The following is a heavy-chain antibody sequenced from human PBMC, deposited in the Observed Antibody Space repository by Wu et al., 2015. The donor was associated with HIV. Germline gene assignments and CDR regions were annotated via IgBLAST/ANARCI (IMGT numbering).Heavy chain of an antibody. J-gene: IGHJ4*02. D-gene: IGHD3-10*01. CDR2: IIPISGPG. V-gene: IGHV1-69*13. CDR1: GGTFSKSG. CDR3: ARVQITMVRGVIVTSGEYYFDY. Sequence: QVQLVQSGAEIKKPGSSVKVSCKASGGTFSKSGFTWVRQAPGQGLEWMGRIIPISGPGDYAEKFQGRVTISADESTSTAYMELSSLRSEDTAVYYCARVQITMVRGVIVTSGEYYFDYWGQGTLVTVSS.